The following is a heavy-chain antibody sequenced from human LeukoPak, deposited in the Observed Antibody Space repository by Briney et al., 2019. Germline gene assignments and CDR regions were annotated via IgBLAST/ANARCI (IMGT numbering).Heavy chain of an antibody. CDR3: ARRRRILGNIVVVPAAALGRYYFDY. CDR1: GGSIRSY. D-gene: IGHD2-2*01. V-gene: IGHV4-4*07. J-gene: IGHJ4*02. Sequence: PSETLSLTCTVSGGSIRSYWSWIRQPAGKGLEWIGRIYGSGSTDYNPSLKSRVTMSIDTSKNQFSLKLSSVTAADTAVYYCARRRRILGNIVVVPAAALGRYYFDYWGQGTLVTVSS. CDR2: IYGSGST.